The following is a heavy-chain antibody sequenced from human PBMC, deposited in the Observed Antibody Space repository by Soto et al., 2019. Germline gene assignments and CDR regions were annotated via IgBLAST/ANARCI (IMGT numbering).Heavy chain of an antibody. CDR3: TRHHYDSSGYYDY. V-gene: IGHV3-73*01. CDR1: GFTFSGSA. D-gene: IGHD3-22*01. J-gene: IGHJ4*02. CDR2: IRSKANSYAT. Sequence: EVQLVESGGGLVQPGGSLKLPCAASGFTFSGSAMHWVRQASGKGLEWVGRIRSKANSYATAYAASVKGRFTISRDDSKNTAYLQMNSLKTEDTAVYYCTRHHYDSSGYYDYWGQGTLVTVSS.